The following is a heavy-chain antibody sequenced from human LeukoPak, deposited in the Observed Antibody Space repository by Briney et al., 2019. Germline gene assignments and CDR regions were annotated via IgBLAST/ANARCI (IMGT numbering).Heavy chain of an antibody. J-gene: IGHJ4*02. Sequence: SDTLTLLCAVNGGPFCGYYWRWIRQPPRKGLEWFGEINHSGSTNYNRSLKSRVTISVDTSKNQFSLKLSSVTAADTAVYYCARVPHYDFWSGYSLLGIDYWGQGTLVTVSS. CDR3: ARVPHYDFWSGYSLLGIDY. D-gene: IGHD3-3*01. V-gene: IGHV4-34*01. CDR2: INHSGST. CDR1: GGPFCGYY.